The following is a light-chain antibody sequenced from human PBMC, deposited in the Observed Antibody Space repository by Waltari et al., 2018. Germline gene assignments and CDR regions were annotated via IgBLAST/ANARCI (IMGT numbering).Light chain of an antibody. J-gene: IGKJ2*01. V-gene: IGKV4-1*01. CDR2: WAS. Sequence: DIVMTQSPDSLAVSLGERASINCKSSQSVLYTSNNKNYLAWYQQKPGQPPKLFLYWASTRESWVPDRVSGSGSGTDFTLTISSRQTEDVAVYYCQQYYSTPYTFGQGTKLEIK. CDR3: QQYYSTPYT. CDR1: QSVLYTSNNKNY.